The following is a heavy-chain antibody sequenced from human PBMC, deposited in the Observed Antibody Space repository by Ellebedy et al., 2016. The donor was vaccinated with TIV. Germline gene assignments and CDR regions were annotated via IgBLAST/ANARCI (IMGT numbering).Heavy chain of an antibody. CDR2: IKQDGSEK. D-gene: IGHD4-17*01. Sequence: GGSLRLSCAASGSTFSSYWMSWVRQAPGKGLEWVANIKQDGSEKYCVDSVKGRFTISRDNARYSLYLEMSSLTVDDTAVYYCARGPHYGERSDYFDFWGQGTVATVSS. J-gene: IGHJ4*02. V-gene: IGHV3-7*03. CDR1: GSTFSSYW. CDR3: ARGPHYGERSDYFDF.